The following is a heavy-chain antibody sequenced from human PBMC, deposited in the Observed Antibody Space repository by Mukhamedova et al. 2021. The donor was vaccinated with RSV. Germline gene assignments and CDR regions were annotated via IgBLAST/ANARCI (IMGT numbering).Heavy chain of an antibody. Sequence: GWIRQPPGKGLEWIGSIDHSGTTYYAPSLKSRVTISVDTSKNQLSLKLNFLTAADTAVYYCARDIPSGRFDSWGQGTLVTVSS. V-gene: IGHV4-38-2*02. J-gene: IGHJ5*01. CDR3: ARDIPSGRFDS. CDR2: IDHSGTT. D-gene: IGHD1-26*01.